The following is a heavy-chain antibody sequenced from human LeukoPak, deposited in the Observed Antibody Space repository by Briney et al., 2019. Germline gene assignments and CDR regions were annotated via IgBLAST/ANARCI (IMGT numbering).Heavy chain of an antibody. J-gene: IGHJ4*02. Sequence: ASVKVSCKASGYNFTAYGLSWVRQAPGQGLEWMGWTNGATGNTRFSQDFQGRLTITIDTSASTGYMELSSLTSDDTAVYYCARSPGGNARTWLDYWGQGTLVTVSS. CDR3: ARSPGGNARTWLDY. D-gene: IGHD4-23*01. CDR2: TNGATGNT. V-gene: IGHV1-18*01. CDR1: GYNFTAYG.